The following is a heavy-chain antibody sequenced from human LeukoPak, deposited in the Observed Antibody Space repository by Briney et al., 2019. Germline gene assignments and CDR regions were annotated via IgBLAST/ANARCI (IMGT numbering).Heavy chain of an antibody. V-gene: IGHV3-23*01. CDR2: ISGSGGST. J-gene: IGHJ4*02. Sequence: GGSLRLSCAAFGFTFSSYAMSWVRQAPGKGLEWVSAISGSGGSTYYADSVKGRFTISRDNSKNTLYLQMNSLRAEDTAVYYCAKDLGYYGSITYFDYWGQGTLVTVSS. D-gene: IGHD3-10*01. CDR1: GFTFSSYA. CDR3: AKDLGYYGSITYFDY.